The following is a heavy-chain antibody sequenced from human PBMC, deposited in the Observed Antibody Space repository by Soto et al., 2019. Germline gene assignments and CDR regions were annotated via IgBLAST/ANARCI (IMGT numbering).Heavy chain of an antibody. CDR3: ARSPVEIVATSLYWYDS. CDR1: GFTFSSYS. D-gene: IGHD5-12*01. CDR2: ISSSSSYI. Sequence: EVQLVESGGGLVKPGGSLRLCCAASGFTFSSYSMNWVRQAPGKGLEWVSSISSSSSYIYYANSVKGRFTISRDNAKNSLYLQMNSLRVEDTAVYYCARSPVEIVATSLYWYDSRGQGTLVNVSS. V-gene: IGHV3-21*01. J-gene: IGHJ5*01.